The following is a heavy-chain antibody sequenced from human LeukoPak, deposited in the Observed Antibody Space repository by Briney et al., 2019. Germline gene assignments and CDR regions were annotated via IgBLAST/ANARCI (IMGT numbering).Heavy chain of an antibody. J-gene: IGHJ4*02. D-gene: IGHD3-10*01. Sequence: GGSLRLSCAASGFIFSDYGMHWVRQAPGKGLEWVTMVRNDGGDKYYADSVRGRFTISRDNSKNTLYLQMNSLRPEDTAVYYCAKHYYGSGSQKYYFDYWGQGTLVTVS. CDR2: VRNDGGDK. CDR1: GFIFSDYG. V-gene: IGHV3-30*02. CDR3: AKHYYGSGSQKYYFDY.